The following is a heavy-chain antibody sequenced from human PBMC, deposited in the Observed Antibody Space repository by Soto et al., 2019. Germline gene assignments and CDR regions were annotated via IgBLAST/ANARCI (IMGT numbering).Heavy chain of an antibody. V-gene: IGHV4-34*01. Sequence: SETLSLTCAVYGGSFSGYYWGWIRQPPGKGLEWIGEINHSGSTNYNPSLKSRVTISVDTSKNQFSLKLSSVTAADTAVYYCARGPDTFDYWGQGTLVTVSS. CDR3: ARGPDTFDY. CDR2: INHSGST. CDR1: GGSFSGYY. D-gene: IGHD5-18*01. J-gene: IGHJ4*02.